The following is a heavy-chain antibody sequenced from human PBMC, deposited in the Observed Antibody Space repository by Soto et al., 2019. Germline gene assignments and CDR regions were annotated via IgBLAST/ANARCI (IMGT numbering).Heavy chain of an antibody. V-gene: IGHV3-23*01. Sequence: GGSLRLSCAASXXTXXXXXMSWVRQAPWKGLEGVSSIRGSGGGTYYADSVKGRFTFSRENSKNTLYLQMNSLRAEDTAVYYCRKFGTATTKSSPPYYIDYWGQGALVTVYS. J-gene: IGHJ4*02. CDR3: RKFGTATTKSSPPYYIDY. CDR2: IRGSGGGT. D-gene: IGHD1-1*01. CDR1: XXTXXXXX.